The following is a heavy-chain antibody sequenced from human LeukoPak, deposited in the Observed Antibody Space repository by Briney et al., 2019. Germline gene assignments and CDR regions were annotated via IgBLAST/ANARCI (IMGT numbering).Heavy chain of an antibody. CDR3: ASTTDSSSSVDHFDY. Sequence: SETLSLTCAVYGGSFSGYYWSWIRQPPGKGLEWIGRIYTSGSTNYNPSLKSRVTMSVDTSKNQFSLKLSSVTAADTAVYYCASTTDSSSSVDHFDYWGQGTLVTVSS. CDR1: GGSFSGYY. CDR2: IYTSGST. V-gene: IGHV4-59*10. J-gene: IGHJ4*02. D-gene: IGHD6-6*01.